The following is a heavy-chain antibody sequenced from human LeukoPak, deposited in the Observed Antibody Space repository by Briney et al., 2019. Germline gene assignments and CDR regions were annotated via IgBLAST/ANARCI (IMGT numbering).Heavy chain of an antibody. CDR3: ARVYYGIFDY. Sequence: PGGSLRLSCAASGFTFSTYSMHWVRQAPGKGLEWVAVMSYDGSNTYYADSVKGRFTISRDNSKNTLYLQMNSLRAEDTAVYYCARVYYGIFDYWGQGTLVTVSS. D-gene: IGHD3-22*01. J-gene: IGHJ4*02. V-gene: IGHV3-30*04. CDR1: GFTFSTYS. CDR2: MSYDGSNT.